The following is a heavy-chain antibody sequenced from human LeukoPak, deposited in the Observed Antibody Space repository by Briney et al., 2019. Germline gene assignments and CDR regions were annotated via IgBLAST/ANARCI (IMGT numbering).Heavy chain of an antibody. CDR3: ARGRRGVAIPDY. D-gene: IGHD3-3*01. CDR1: GGTFSSYA. Sequence: SVKVSCKASGGTFSSYAISWVRQAPGQGLEWMGGIIPIFGTANYAQKLQGRVTITADESTSTAYMELSSLRSEDTAVYYCARGRRGVAIPDYWGQGTLVTVSS. V-gene: IGHV1-69*13. J-gene: IGHJ4*02. CDR2: IIPIFGTA.